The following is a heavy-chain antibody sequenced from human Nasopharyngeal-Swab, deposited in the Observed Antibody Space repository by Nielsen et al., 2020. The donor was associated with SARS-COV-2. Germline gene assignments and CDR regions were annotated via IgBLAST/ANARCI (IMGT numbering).Heavy chain of an antibody. Sequence: GGSLRLSCAASGFTFSSYAMSWVRQAPGKGLEWVSAISGSGGSTYYADSVKGRFTISRDNSKNTLYLQMNSLRAEDTAVYYCAKDDPGFTPDYSNYGVWGQGTLVTVSS. CDR2: ISGSGGST. D-gene: IGHD4-11*01. CDR3: AKDDPGFTPDYSNYGV. V-gene: IGHV3-23*01. J-gene: IGHJ4*02. CDR1: GFTFSSYA.